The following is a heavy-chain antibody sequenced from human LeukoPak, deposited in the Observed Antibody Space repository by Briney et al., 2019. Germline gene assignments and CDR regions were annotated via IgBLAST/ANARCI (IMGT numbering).Heavy chain of an antibody. CDR3: ARLESSGWYRFDY. D-gene: IGHD6-19*01. Sequence: GGSLRLSCAASGFTFTSYWMHWVRQAPGKGLVWVSRINNDGSNTIYADSVKGRFTMSRDNAKNSLYLQMNSLRVEDTAVYYCARLESSGWYRFDYWGRGTLVTVSS. V-gene: IGHV3-74*01. J-gene: IGHJ4*02. CDR1: GFTFTSYW. CDR2: INNDGSNT.